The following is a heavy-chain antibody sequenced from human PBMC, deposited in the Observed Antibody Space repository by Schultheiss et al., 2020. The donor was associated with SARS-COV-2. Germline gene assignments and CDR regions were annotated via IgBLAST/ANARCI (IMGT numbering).Heavy chain of an antibody. CDR3: ARGTRITFGGVIVEGPLFDP. CDR1: GFTFSSYA. V-gene: IGHV3-48*01. D-gene: IGHD3-16*02. J-gene: IGHJ5*02. Sequence: GGSLRLSCAASGFTFSSYAMSWVRQAPWKGLEWVSYIGISSSTIFYADSVKGRFTISRDNAKNSLYLQMNSLRAGDTAVYYCARGTRITFGGVIVEGPLFDPWGQGTLVTVSS. CDR2: IGISSSTI.